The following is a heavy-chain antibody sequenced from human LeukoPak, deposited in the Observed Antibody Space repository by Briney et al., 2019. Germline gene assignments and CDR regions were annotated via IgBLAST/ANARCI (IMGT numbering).Heavy chain of an antibody. J-gene: IGHJ4*02. CDR1: GCSITSGSYY. Sequence: PSETLSLTCTVSGCSITSGSYYWSWIRQPAGKGLEWIGRIYTSGSTYYNPSLKSRVTISVDTSKNQFSLKLTSVTAADTAVYYCASGYNWNYILGHWGQGTLVTVSS. CDR2: IYTSGST. D-gene: IGHD1-7*01. V-gene: IGHV4-61*02. CDR3: ASGYNWNYILGH.